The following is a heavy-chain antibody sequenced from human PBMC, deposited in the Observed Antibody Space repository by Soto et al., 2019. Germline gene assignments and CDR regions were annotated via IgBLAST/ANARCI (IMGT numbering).Heavy chain of an antibody. J-gene: IGHJ4*02. D-gene: IGHD3-3*01. CDR2: INHSVST. Sequence: QVQLQQWGAGLLKPSETLSLTCAVYGGSFSGYYWSWIRQPPGKGLEWLGEINHSVSTNYNPSLRSRVTISVDTSKNRFSLKLSSVTAADTAVYYCARGPFNNYDFWSGYYPYWGQGTLVTVSS. CDR3: ARGPFNNYDFWSGYYPY. V-gene: IGHV4-34*01. CDR1: GGSFSGYY.